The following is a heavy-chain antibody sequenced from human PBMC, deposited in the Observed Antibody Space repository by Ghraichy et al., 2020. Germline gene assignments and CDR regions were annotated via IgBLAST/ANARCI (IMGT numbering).Heavy chain of an antibody. V-gene: IGHV1-2*02. Sequence: ASVKVSCKASGYTFTGYYMHWVRQAPGQGLEWMGWINPNSGGTNYAQKFQGRVTMTRDTSISTAYMELSRLRSDDTAVYYCARGDYGDYVDAFDIWGQGTMVTVSS. J-gene: IGHJ3*02. CDR1: GYTFTGYY. D-gene: IGHD4-17*01. CDR3: ARGDYGDYVDAFDI. CDR2: INPNSGGT.